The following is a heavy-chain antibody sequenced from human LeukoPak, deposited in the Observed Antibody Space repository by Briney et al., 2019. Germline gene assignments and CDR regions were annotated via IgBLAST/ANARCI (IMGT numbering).Heavy chain of an antibody. CDR3: AKDGGLWVSAHWGDS. CDR2: ITTSDGNT. D-gene: IGHD7-27*01. CDR1: GFTFSSYT. J-gene: IGHJ4*02. Sequence: GGSLRLSCAASGFTFSSYTMSWVRQAPGQGLEWVSTITTSDGNTYYADSVKGRFTVSRDNSKNTLFLQMNSLRAEDTAVYYCAKDGGLWVSAHWGDSWGRGTLVTVSS. V-gene: IGHV3-23*01.